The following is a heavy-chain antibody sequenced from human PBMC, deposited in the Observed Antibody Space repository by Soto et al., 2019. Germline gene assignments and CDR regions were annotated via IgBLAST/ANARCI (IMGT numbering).Heavy chain of an antibody. Sequence: QVQLVESGGGLVKPGGSLRLSCAASGFTFSDYYMSWIRQAPGKGLEGVSYISSSSSYTNYADSVKGRFTISRDNAKNSLYLQMNSLRAEDTAVYYCAMLGGTTIGTFDYWGQGTLVTVSS. V-gene: IGHV3-11*06. CDR1: GFTFSDYY. CDR3: AMLGGTTIGTFDY. CDR2: ISSSSSYT. J-gene: IGHJ4*02. D-gene: IGHD4-4*01.